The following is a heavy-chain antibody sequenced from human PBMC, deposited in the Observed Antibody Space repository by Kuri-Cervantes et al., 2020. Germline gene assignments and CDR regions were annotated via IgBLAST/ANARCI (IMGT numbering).Heavy chain of an antibody. D-gene: IGHD6-6*01. CDR2: INPSGGST. Sequence: ASVQVSCKASGYTFTGYYMHWVRQAPGQGLEWMGIINPSGGSTSYAQKFQGRVTVTRDTSTSTVYMELSSLRSEDTAVYYCARGLAARRDFDYWGQGTLVTVSS. CDR3: ARGLAARRDFDY. CDR1: GYTFTGYY. J-gene: IGHJ4*02. V-gene: IGHV1-46*01.